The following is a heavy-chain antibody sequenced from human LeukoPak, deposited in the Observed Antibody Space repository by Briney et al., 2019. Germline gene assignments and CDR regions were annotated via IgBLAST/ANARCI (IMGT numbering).Heavy chain of an antibody. CDR3: ARGPIQLWIHNAMDV. D-gene: IGHD5-18*01. V-gene: IGHV3-49*04. CDR2: IRSKAYRGTT. J-gene: IGHJ6*02. Sequence: GRSLRLSCRGYGFTFGDHAMSWVRQAPGKGLEWVGFIRSKAYRGTTEYAASVKGRFTISRDDSTGIAYLQMNSLRIEDTAVYYCARGPIQLWIHNAMDVWGQGTTVTVSS. CDR1: GFTFGDHA.